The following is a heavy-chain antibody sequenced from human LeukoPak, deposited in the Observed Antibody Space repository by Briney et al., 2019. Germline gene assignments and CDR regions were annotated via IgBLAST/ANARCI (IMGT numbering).Heavy chain of an antibody. CDR3: ARVRTIIAVAGTDY. D-gene: IGHD6-19*01. V-gene: IGHV3-23*01. Sequence: PSGGSLRLSCAASGFTFSSYAMRWVRQAPGKGLEWISTISGGGGDTYYADSVKGRFTVSRDNSKGTLYLQMNSLRAEDTDIYYCARVRTIIAVAGTDYWGLGTRVTVSS. J-gene: IGHJ4*02. CDR1: GFTFSSYA. CDR2: ISGGGGDT.